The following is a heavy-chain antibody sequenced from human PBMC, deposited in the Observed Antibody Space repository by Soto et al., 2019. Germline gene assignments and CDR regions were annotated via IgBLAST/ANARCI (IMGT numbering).Heavy chain of an antibody. CDR2: IYWDDDK. V-gene: IGHV2-5*02. Sequence: KESGPTLVKPTQTLTLTCTFSGFSLSTSGVGVGWIRQPPGKALEWLALIYWDDDKRYSPSLKSRLTITKDTSKNQVVLTMTSMDPVDTATYYCAHSRGEPRKLQFSPHFDYWGKGTLVTVSS. CDR3: AHSRGEPRKLQFSPHFDY. D-gene: IGHD1-26*01. CDR1: GFSLSTSGVG. J-gene: IGHJ4*02.